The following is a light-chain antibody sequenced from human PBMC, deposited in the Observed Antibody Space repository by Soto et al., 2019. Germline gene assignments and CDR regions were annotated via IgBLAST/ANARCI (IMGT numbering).Light chain of an antibody. J-gene: IGKJ1*01. CDR2: KAS. CDR1: QTISSW. Sequence: IQVTQSPSTLSGSVGDRVTITCRASQTISSWLAWYQQKPGKAPKLLIYKASTLKSGVPSRFSGSGSGTEFTLTISSLHPDDFATYYCQEYNNYWTFAQGTKVDIK. V-gene: IGKV1-5*03. CDR3: QEYNNYWT.